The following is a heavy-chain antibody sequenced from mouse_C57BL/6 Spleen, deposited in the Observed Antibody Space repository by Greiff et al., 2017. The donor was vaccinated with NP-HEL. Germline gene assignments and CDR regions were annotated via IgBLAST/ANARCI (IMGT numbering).Heavy chain of an antibody. D-gene: IGHD2-13*01. CDR2: IDPENGDT. CDR1: GFNIKDDY. V-gene: IGHV14-4*01. CDR3: TGGDYYGAFDY. J-gene: IGHJ2*01. Sequence: EVKLMESGAELVRPGASVKLSCTASGFNIKDDYMHWVKQRPEQGLEWIGWIDPENGDTEYASKFQGKATITADTSSNTAYLQLSSLTSEDTAVYYCTGGDYYGAFDYWGQGTTLTVSS.